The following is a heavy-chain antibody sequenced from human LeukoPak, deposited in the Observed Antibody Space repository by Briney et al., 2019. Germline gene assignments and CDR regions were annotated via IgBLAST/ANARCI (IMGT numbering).Heavy chain of an antibody. CDR1: GYTFTSYD. D-gene: IGHD2-21*01. CDR3: ARVCGGDCYPSDFVFDY. Sequence: GASVKVSCKASGYTFTSYDINWVRQATGQGLEWMGWMNPNSGNTGYAQKFQGRVTITRNTSISTAYMELSSLRSEDTAVYYCARVCGGDCYPSDFVFDYWGQGTLVTVSS. V-gene: IGHV1-8*03. CDR2: MNPNSGNT. J-gene: IGHJ4*02.